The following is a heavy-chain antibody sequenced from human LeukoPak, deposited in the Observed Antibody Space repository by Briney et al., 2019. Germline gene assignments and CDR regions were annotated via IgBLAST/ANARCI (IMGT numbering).Heavy chain of an antibody. J-gene: IGHJ4*02. V-gene: IGHV4-34*01. D-gene: IGHD3-10*02. CDR3: ATDARGVTRGRYFDY. CDR2: INHSGST. CDR1: GGSFSGYY. Sequence: SETLSLTCAVYGGSFSGYYWSWLRQPPGKGLEWIGEINHSGSTNYNPSLKSRVTISVDTSKNQFSLKLSSVTAADTAVYYCATDARGVTRGRYFDYWGQGTLVTVSS.